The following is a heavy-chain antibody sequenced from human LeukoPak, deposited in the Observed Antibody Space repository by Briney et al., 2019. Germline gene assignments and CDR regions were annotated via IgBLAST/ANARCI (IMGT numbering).Heavy chain of an antibody. CDR2: IYHSGST. D-gene: IGHD3-22*01. Sequence: PSETLSLTCTVSGGSISSGDYYWSWIRQPPGKGLEWIGYIYHSGSTNYNPSLKNRVTISVDTSKNQFSLRLSSVTAADTAVYYCAREDSSGYYFDYWGQGTLVTVSS. V-gene: IGHV4-30-4*01. J-gene: IGHJ4*02. CDR3: AREDSSGYYFDY. CDR1: GGSISSGDYY.